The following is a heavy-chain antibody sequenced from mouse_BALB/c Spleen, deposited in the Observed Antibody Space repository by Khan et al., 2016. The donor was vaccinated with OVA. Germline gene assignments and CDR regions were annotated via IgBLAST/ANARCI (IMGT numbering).Heavy chain of an antibody. D-gene: IGHD2-1*01. CDR3: ARGGYGNRYDAMYY. J-gene: IGHJ4*01. CDR2: IYPGDGDT. V-gene: IGHV1-87*01. CDR1: GYTFTSYW. Sequence: QVQLKQSGAELARPGASVKLSCKASGYTFTSYWMQWVKQRPGQGLEWIGTIYPGDGDTRYTQKFKGKATLPADKSSSTAYLQLSFLASEDSAVYYCARGGYGNRYDAMYYWGQGTSVTVSS.